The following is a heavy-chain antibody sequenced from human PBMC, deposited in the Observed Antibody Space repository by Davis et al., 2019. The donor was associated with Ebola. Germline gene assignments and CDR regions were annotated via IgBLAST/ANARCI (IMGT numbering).Heavy chain of an antibody. CDR1: GFTFSSYG. CDR2: ISYDGSNK. V-gene: IGHV3-30*18. J-gene: IGHJ5*02. CDR3: AKSVWVRGVMGWFDP. D-gene: IGHD3-10*01. Sequence: GESLKISCAASGFTFSSYGMHWVRQAPGKGLEWVAVISYDGSNKYYADSVKGRFTISRDNSKNTLYLQMNSLRAEDTAVYYCAKSVWVRGVMGWFDPWGQGTLVTVSS.